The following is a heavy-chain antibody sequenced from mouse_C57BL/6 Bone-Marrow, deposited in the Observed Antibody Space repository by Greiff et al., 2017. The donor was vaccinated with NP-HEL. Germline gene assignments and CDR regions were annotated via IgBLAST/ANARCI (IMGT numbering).Heavy chain of an antibody. Sequence: QVQLQQPGAELVKPGASVKLSCKASGYTFTSYWMHWVKQRPGQGLEWIGMIHPNSGSTNYNEKFKSKATLTVDKSSSTAYMQLSSLTSEDSAVYYCARTPIYYYWFAYWGQGTLVTVSA. CDR2: IHPNSGST. J-gene: IGHJ3*01. V-gene: IGHV1-64*01. CDR3: ARTPIYYYWFAY. CDR1: GYTFTSYW. D-gene: IGHD1-1*01.